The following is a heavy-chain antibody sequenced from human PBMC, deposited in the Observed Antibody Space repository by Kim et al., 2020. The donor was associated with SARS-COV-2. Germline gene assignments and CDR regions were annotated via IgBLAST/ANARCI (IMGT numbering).Heavy chain of an antibody. J-gene: IGHJ5*02. CDR1: GYTFTSYG. V-gene: IGHV1-18*01. CDR2: ISAYNGNT. D-gene: IGHD3-3*01. Sequence: ASVKVSCKSSGYTFTSYGISWVLQAPGQGLEWMGWISAYNGNTNYAQKLQGRVTMTTDTSTSTAYMELRSLRSDDTAVYYCARLTSPYYDFWSGYYTGDYWFDPWGQGTLVTVSS. CDR3: ARLTSPYYDFWSGYYTGDYWFDP.